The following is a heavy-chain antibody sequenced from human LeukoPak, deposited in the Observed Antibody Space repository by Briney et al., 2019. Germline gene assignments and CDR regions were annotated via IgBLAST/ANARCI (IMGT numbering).Heavy chain of an antibody. V-gene: IGHV4-59*01. CDR1: GGSISSYY. J-gene: IGHJ5*02. D-gene: IGHD1-14*01. CDR3: ARGPPERWFDP. Sequence: AETLSLTCTVSGGSISSYYWSWIRQPPGKGREWIGYIYYSGSTNYNPSLKRRVTISVNTSKNHFSLKLSSVTAADTAVYYCARGPPERWFDPWGQGTLVTVSS. CDR2: IYYSGST.